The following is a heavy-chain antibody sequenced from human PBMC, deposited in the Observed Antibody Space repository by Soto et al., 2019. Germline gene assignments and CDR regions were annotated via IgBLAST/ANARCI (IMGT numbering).Heavy chain of an antibody. Sequence: PSATLSLTCAFSGFSISSGVYSWSWLRPPPGKGLEWIGYIYHSGSTYYNPSLKSRVTISVDRSKNQFSLKLSSVTAADTAVYYCARTKNYGAQEGWFDPWGQGTLVTVS. CDR2: IYHSGST. V-gene: IGHV4-30-2*01. J-gene: IGHJ5*02. CDR3: ARTKNYGAQEGWFDP. CDR1: GFSISSGVYS. D-gene: IGHD4-17*01.